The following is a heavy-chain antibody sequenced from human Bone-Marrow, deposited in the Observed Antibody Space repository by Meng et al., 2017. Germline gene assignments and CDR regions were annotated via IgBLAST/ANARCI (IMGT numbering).Heavy chain of an antibody. CDR2: IQHGART. CDR1: SGSFSLYY. CDR3: ARGARIVVASNYFDY. V-gene: IGHV4-34*01. J-gene: IGHJ4*02. Sequence: ETWASPYAGYSGSFSLYYGCWIRLSPGKGLTWIGEIQHGARTNYNPSLKSRVTISVDTSKNQFALKLSSVTAADKAVYYCARGARIVVASNYFDYWGQGTLVTVSS. D-gene: IGHD6-19*01.